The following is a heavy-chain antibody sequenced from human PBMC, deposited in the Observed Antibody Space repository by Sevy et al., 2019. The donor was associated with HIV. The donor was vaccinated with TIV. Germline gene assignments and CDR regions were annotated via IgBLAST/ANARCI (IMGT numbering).Heavy chain of an antibody. V-gene: IGHV3-53*01. Sequence: GGSLRLSCVASGLTVGSLSINWVRQAPGKGLEWVYLMYSDGTTFYSDAVKGRFTISRDNSNNTLDLKMNSLRAEDTAIYYCARIKGASYSYAMDVWGQGTTVTVS. CDR2: MYSDGTT. J-gene: IGHJ6*02. CDR1: GLTVGSLS. CDR3: ARIKGASYSYAMDV. D-gene: IGHD5-12*01.